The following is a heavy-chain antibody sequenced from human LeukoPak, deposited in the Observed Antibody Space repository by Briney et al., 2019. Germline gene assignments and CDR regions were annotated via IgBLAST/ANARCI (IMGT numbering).Heavy chain of an antibody. J-gene: IGHJ4*02. Sequence: GRSLRLSCAASGFTFSSYAMHWVRQAPGKGLEWVAVISYDGSNKYYADSVKGRFTISRDNSKNTLYLQMNSLRAEDTAVYYCAREPSGYSSSWYLFYWGQGTLVTVSS. V-gene: IGHV3-30-3*01. CDR2: ISYDGSNK. CDR1: GFTFSSYA. CDR3: AREPSGYSSSWYLFY. D-gene: IGHD6-13*01.